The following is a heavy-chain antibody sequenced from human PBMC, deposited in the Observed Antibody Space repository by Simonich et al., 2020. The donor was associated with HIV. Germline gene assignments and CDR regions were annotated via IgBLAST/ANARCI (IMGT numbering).Heavy chain of an antibody. CDR2: IYLGASDT. CDR1: GFSFTGYC. J-gene: IGHJ4*02. CDR3: VRRQPRTYNFDY. D-gene: IGHD2-2*01. V-gene: IGHV5-51*03. Sequence: EVQLVQSGAEVKMPGESLKISCKGSGFSFTGYCIAWVRQVPGKGLEWMGIIYLGASDTRHSPPFQGQVTMSADTSISTAYLQWSSLKASDTAMYYCVRRQPRTYNFDYWGQGTLVTVSS.